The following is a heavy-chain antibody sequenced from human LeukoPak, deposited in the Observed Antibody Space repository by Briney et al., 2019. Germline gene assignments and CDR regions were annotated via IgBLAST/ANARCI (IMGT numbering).Heavy chain of an antibody. CDR2: TYYRSKWYN. Sequence: SQTLSLTCAISGDSVSSNSAAWSWIRQSPSRGLEWLGRTYYRSKWYNDCAVSVKSRITINPDTSKNQFSLQLSSLTPEDTAVYYCASKNNLMEFAYWGQGTLVTVSS. V-gene: IGHV6-1*01. CDR1: GDSVSSNSAA. D-gene: IGHD1/OR15-1a*01. J-gene: IGHJ4*02. CDR3: ASKNNLMEFAY.